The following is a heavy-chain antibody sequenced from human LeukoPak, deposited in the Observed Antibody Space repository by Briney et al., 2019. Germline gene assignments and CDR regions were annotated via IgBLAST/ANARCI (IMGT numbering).Heavy chain of an antibody. J-gene: IGHJ3*02. V-gene: IGHV3-21*01. CDR3: ARAPLASLVGALASAFDI. D-gene: IGHD1-26*01. CDR1: GFTFSSYS. CDR2: ISSSSSYI. Sequence: PGGSLRLSCAASGFTFSSYSMNWVRQAPGKGLEWVSSISSSSSYIYYADSVKGRFTISRDNAKNSLYLQMNSLRAEDTAVYYCARAPLASLVGALASAFDIWGQGTMVTVSS.